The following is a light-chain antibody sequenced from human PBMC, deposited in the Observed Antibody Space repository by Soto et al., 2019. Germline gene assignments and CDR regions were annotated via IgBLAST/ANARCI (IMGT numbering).Light chain of an antibody. CDR1: QTVSRTY. V-gene: IGKV3-20*01. J-gene: IGKJ1*01. Sequence: EIVLTQSPGTLSLSPGERATLSCRASQTVSRTYLAWYQQKPGQAPRLLIYATSSRATGIPDRFSGSGSGTDFTLTISRLEPEDCAVYYCQHYGASRWTFGQGTKVEIK. CDR3: QHYGASRWT. CDR2: ATS.